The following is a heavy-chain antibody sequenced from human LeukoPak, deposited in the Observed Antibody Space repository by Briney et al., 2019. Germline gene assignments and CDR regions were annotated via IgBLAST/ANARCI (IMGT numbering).Heavy chain of an antibody. D-gene: IGHD3-16*01. V-gene: IGHV1-18*01. CDR1: GYTFTSYD. CDR2: INPNSGGT. J-gene: IGHJ4*02. Sequence: ASVKVSCKASGYTFTSYDIYWVRQAPGQGLEWMGWINPNSGGTNYAQNLQGRVTMTTDTPTSTAYMELRSLKSDDTAVYYCARDGGYFDYWGQGTLVTVSS. CDR3: ARDGGYFDY.